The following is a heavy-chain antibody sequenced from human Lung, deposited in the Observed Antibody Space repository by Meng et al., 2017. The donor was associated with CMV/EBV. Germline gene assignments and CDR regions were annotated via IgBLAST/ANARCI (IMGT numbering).Heavy chain of an antibody. CDR3: ARVVTALWGYYFDY. J-gene: IGHJ4*02. CDR2: IYHSGST. CDR1: GGSISSSNW. D-gene: IGHD2-21*02. V-gene: IGHV4-4*02. Sequence: QVQLQDSGPGVLKPSGTLSLTCAVSGGSISSSNWWRWVRPPPGKGLEWIGEIYHSGSTNYNPSLKSRVTISVDKSKNQFSLKLSSVTAADTAVYYCARVVTALWGYYFDYWGQGTLVTVSS.